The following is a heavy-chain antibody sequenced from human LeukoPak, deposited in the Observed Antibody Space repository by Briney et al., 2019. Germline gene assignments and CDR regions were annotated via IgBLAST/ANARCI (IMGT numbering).Heavy chain of an antibody. Sequence: GGSLRLSCAVSGFTFSRYWMHWVRQAPGKGLVWVSRINTDGTSTNYADSVKGRFTISRDNAKNTLYLQMNSLRDEGTAVYYCVKDRPREGNRLFEHWGQGTLVTVSS. CDR1: GFTFSRYW. CDR2: INTDGTST. J-gene: IGHJ4*02. V-gene: IGHV3-74*01. D-gene: IGHD2-21*01. CDR3: VKDRPREGNRLFEH.